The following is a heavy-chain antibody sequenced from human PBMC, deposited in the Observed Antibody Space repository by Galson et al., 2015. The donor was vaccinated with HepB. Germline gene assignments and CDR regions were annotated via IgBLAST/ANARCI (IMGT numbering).Heavy chain of an antibody. V-gene: IGHV3-23*01. CDR1: GFAFDTHA. J-gene: IGHJ5*01. CDR2: LSGNGGST. CDR3: AKGYGLFDS. Sequence: SLRLSCAASGFAFDTHAMSWVRQAPGRGVEWISGLSGNGGSTFYADSVKGRFTVSRDNSNNMLYLQMNSLRAEDAGLYFCAKGYGLFDSWGQGILVTVSS. D-gene: IGHD5-18*01.